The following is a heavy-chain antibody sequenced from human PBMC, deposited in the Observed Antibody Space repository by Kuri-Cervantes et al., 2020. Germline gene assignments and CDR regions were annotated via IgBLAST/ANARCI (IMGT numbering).Heavy chain of an antibody. D-gene: IGHD2-2*01. V-gene: IGHV3-7*03. CDR1: GFTFSTYW. CDR3: AKKNYGSTKGYYFDY. Sequence: GGSLRLSCAASGFTFSTYWMSWVRQAPGKGLEWVANIKQDGSEKYYLDSVRGRFTISRDNANNSLFLQMSSLRAEDTAVYYCAKKNYGSTKGYYFDYWGQGTLVTVSS. CDR2: IKQDGSEK. J-gene: IGHJ4*02.